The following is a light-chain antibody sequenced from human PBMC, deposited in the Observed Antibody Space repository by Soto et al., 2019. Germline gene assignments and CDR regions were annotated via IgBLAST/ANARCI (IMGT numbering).Light chain of an antibody. V-gene: IGKV4-1*01. Sequence: DVVMTQSPDSLAVSLGERAAINCKSSQNLLFSSNHKNSLAWYQQKPGQPPKLLIYWASTRESGAPDRFSGRGSGRDFALTISSLQAEDVAVYYCQQYHTTPNTFGQGTKVEIK. CDR1: QNLLFSSNHKNS. CDR3: QQYHTTPNT. J-gene: IGKJ2*01. CDR2: WAS.